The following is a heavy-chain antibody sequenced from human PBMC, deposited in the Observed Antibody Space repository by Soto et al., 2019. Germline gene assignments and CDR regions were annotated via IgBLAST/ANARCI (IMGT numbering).Heavy chain of an antibody. Sequence: SVKVSCKTSGGTFSTYAINWVRQAPGQGLEWMGAIIPLFGTADYSQKFQGRVAITADESTSTAYMELSSLRSDDTAVYFCARPKGTYSSGYYYFDFWGQGTLVTVSS. CDR3: ARPKGTYSSGYYYFDF. CDR2: IIPLFGTA. J-gene: IGHJ4*02. D-gene: IGHD6-19*01. V-gene: IGHV1-69*13. CDR1: GGTFSTYA.